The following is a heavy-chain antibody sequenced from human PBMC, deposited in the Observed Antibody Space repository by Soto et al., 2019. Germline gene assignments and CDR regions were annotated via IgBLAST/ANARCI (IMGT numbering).Heavy chain of an antibody. CDR3: ARLGPGYDFWSGYYSYYYMDV. CDR1: GGSISSYY. V-gene: IGHV4-59*01. D-gene: IGHD3-3*01. CDR2: IYYSGST. J-gene: IGHJ6*03. Sequence: SETLSLTCTVSGGSISSYYWSWIRQPPGKGLEWIGYIYYSGSTNYNPSLKSRVTISVDTSKNQFSLKLSSVTAADTAVYYCARLGPGYDFWSGYYSYYYMDVWGKGTTVTVSS.